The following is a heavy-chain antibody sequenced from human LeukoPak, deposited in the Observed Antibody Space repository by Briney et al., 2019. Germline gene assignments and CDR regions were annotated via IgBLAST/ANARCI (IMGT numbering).Heavy chain of an antibody. V-gene: IGHV3-30-3*01. CDR3: ARPPRSYSGSYVGYFQY. Sequence: PGGSLRLSCAASGFTFSSYAMHWVRQAPGKGLEWVAVISYDGSNKYYADSVKGRFTISRDNSKNTLYLQMNSLRAEDTAVYYCARPPRSYSGSYVGYFQYWGQGTLVTVSS. D-gene: IGHD1-26*01. J-gene: IGHJ1*01. CDR1: GFTFSSYA. CDR2: ISYDGSNK.